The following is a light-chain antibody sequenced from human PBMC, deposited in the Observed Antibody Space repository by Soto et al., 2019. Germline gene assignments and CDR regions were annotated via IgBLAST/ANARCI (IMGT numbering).Light chain of an antibody. Sequence: DIPMTQSPSSLSASVGARVTITCQASQDISNYLNWYQQKPGKAPKLLIYDASNLETAVPTRFSGSGSGTNFTFTISSLQPEDIATYYCQQYDNLQWTFGQGTKVEIK. CDR3: QQYDNLQWT. CDR2: DAS. CDR1: QDISNY. J-gene: IGKJ1*01. V-gene: IGKV1-33*01.